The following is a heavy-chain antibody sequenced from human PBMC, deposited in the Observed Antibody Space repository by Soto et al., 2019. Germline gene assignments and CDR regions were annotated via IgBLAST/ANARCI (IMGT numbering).Heavy chain of an antibody. Sequence: PSEPLSLTCTVSGDSINSSSYYWGWIRQPTGKGLEWIGSIYYSGSTYYNPSLKSRVTISVDTSKNQFSLKLSSVTAADTAVYYGARGPYSYGPGPGYYWGQGTRDTV. CDR2: IYYSGST. CDR3: ARGPYSYGPGPGYY. D-gene: IGHD5-18*01. V-gene: IGHV4-39*01. J-gene: IGHJ4*02. CDR1: GDSINSSSYY.